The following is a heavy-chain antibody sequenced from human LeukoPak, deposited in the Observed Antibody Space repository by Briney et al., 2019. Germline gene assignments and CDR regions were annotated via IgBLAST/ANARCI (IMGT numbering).Heavy chain of an antibody. J-gene: IGHJ5*02. CDR3: ARVAVGGSWFDT. CDR1: GFTFNDYG. V-gene: IGHV3-20*04. D-gene: IGHD6-19*01. Sequence: GGSLRLSCATSGFTFNDYGMSWVRQAPGKGLEWVSGLNWNGSATTYADSVKGRFTISRDNTENSLYLQINSLRAEDTAFYYCARVAVGGSWFDTWGQGTLVTVSS. CDR2: LNWNGSAT.